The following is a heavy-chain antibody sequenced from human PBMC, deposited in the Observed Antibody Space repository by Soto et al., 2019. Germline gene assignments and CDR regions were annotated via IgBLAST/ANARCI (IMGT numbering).Heavy chain of an antibody. V-gene: IGHV1-69*13. CDR2: IIPIFGTA. CDR3: AREEVNGYCSGGSCYYDAFDI. Sequence: GASVNVSCKASGGTFSSYAISWVRQAPGQGLEWMGGIIPIFGTANYAQKFQGRVTITADESTSTAYMELSSLRSEDTAVYYCAREEVNGYCSGGSCYYDAFDIWGQGTMVTVSS. CDR1: GGTFSSYA. D-gene: IGHD2-15*01. J-gene: IGHJ3*02.